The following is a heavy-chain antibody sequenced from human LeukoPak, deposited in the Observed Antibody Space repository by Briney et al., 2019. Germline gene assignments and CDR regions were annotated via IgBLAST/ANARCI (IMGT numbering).Heavy chain of an antibody. CDR3: ARGGSTVTYFDY. CDR2: IIPIFGTA. CDR1: GYTFTDYY. Sequence: SVKVSCKASGYTFTDYYIHWVRQAPGQGLEWMGGIIPIFGTANYAQKFQGRVTITADESTSTAYMELSSLRSEDTAVYYCARGGSTVTYFDYWGQGTLVTVSS. J-gene: IGHJ4*02. V-gene: IGHV1-69*13. D-gene: IGHD4-17*01.